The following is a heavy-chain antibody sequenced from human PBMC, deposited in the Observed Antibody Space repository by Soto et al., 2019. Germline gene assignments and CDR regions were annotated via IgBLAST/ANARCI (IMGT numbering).Heavy chain of an antibody. D-gene: IGHD1-26*01. CDR1: GDIVSSNSAG. CDR3: ARGEQYSGRIFDY. V-gene: IGHV6-1*01. J-gene: IGHJ4*01. CDR2: TYYRSKWYY. Sequence: SQTLSLTCAITGDIVSSNSAGWSWVRQSPSRGLEWLGRTYYRSKWYYEYAVSVRGRITINPDTSKNQYSLQLNSVTPEDTAVYFCARGEQYSGRIFDYWGQATLVTVSS.